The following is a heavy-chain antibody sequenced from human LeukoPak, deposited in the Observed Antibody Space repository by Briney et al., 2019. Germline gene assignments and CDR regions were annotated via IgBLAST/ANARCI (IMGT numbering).Heavy chain of an antibody. CDR2: IYYSGST. V-gene: IGHV4-59*01. Sequence: SATLSLTSTVPGGALSSYYWSWIRQSPVNGLEWIGYIYYSGSTNYNPSLKSRVTISVDTSKNQFSLKLSSVTAADTAVYYCARDGAAHFDYWGQGTLVTVSS. J-gene: IGHJ4*02. D-gene: IGHD6-13*01. CDR1: GGALSSYY. CDR3: ARDGAAHFDY.